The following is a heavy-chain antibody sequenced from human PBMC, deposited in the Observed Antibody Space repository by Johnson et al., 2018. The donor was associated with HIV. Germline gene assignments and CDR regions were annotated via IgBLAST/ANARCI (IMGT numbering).Heavy chain of an antibody. V-gene: IGHV3-7*03. D-gene: IGHD6-13*01. CDR2: IKQDGTES. J-gene: IGHJ3*02. CDR3: ARERLRAGAFDI. Sequence: VQLVESGGGLVKPGGSLRLSCAASGFMFRSFWMTWVRQAPGMGLEWVANIKQDGTESYYVDSVKGRFTISRDNAKNSLYLQMNSLRAEDTAVYYCARERLRAGAFDIWGQGTMVTVS. CDR1: GFMFRSFW.